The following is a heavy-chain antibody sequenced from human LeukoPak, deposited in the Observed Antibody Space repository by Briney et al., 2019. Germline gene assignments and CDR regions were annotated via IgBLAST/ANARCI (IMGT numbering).Heavy chain of an antibody. CDR3: ARRRDSGSLQHFDY. V-gene: IGHV3-48*03. D-gene: IGHD1-26*01. Sequence: GGSLRLSCAASGFTFSSYEMSWIRQAPGKGLEWVSYISSSGTTIYYADSVKGRFTISRDSAKNSLYLQMNSLRAEDTAVYYCARRRDSGSLQHFDYWGQGTLVTVSS. CDR2: ISSSGTTI. J-gene: IGHJ4*02. CDR1: GFTFSSYE.